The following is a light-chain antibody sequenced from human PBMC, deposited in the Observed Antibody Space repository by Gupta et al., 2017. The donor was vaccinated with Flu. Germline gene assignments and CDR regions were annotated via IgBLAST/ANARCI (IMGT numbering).Light chain of an antibody. J-gene: IGLJ3*02. CDR3: QSYDSSLSASV. CDR1: SSNIGAGYD. CDR2: VNS. Sequence: QSVLTQPPSVSGAPGQRVTISCTGRSSNIGAGYDVHWYQQLPGTAPKLLIYVNSNRPSGVPDRFSGSKSGTSASLAITGLQAEDEADYYCQSYDSSLSASVFGGGAKLTVL. V-gene: IGLV1-40*01.